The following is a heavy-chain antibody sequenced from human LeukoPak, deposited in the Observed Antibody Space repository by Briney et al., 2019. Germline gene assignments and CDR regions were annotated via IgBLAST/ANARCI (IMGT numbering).Heavy chain of an antibody. CDR3: ARDRYRVVLSLPSPPFDY. Sequence: GRSLRLSCAASGFTFSSYAMHWVRQAPGKGLEWVAVISYDGSNKYYADSVKGRFTISRDNSKNTLYLQMNSLRAEDTAVYYCARDRYRVVLSLPSPPFDYWGQGTLVTVSS. J-gene: IGHJ4*02. D-gene: IGHD1-26*01. CDR2: ISYDGSNK. V-gene: IGHV3-30-3*01. CDR1: GFTFSSYA.